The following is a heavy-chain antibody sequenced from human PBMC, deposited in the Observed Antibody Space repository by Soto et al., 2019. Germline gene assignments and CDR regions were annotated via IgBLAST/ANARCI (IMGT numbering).Heavy chain of an antibody. Sequence: QVQLQESGPGLVKPSGTLSLTCAVSGDSIDSNHWWSWGRQPPGKGLEGIGENHHSGSINYNPSLNNRVPTSVDKFKNHVALNLTSVTAAYTAFYYCARTNNGYRGGWYNWFDTWGQGTLVTVSS. CDR2: NHHSGSI. J-gene: IGHJ5*02. V-gene: IGHV4-4*02. CDR1: GDSIDSNHW. D-gene: IGHD6-19*01. CDR3: ARTNNGYRGGWYNWFDT.